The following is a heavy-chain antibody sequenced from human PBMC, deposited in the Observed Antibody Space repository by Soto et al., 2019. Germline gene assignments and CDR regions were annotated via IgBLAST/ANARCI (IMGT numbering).Heavy chain of an antibody. V-gene: IGHV3-33*01. CDR1: GFTFSSYG. CDR2: IWYDGSNK. CDR3: ARDRAYYGSGSYSG. J-gene: IGHJ4*02. D-gene: IGHD3-10*01. Sequence: QVQLVESGGGVVQPGRSLRLSCAASGFTFSSYGMHWVRQAPGKGLEWVAVIWYDGSNKYDADSVKGRFTISRDNSKNTLYLQMNSLIAEDTAVYYCARDRAYYGSGSYSGWGQGTLVTVSS.